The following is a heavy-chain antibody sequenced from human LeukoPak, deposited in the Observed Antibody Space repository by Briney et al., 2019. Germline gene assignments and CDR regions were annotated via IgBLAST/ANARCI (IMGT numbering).Heavy chain of an antibody. J-gene: IGHJ5*02. CDR2: IFYSGST. CDR3: ARDLRGIRGVGSNWFDP. V-gene: IGHV4-31*03. CDR1: GDSISRGGYY. D-gene: IGHD3-10*01. Sequence: PSQTLSLTCTVSGDSISRGGYYWSWIRQHPGKGLERIGYIFYSGSTYYNPSLKSRVNISVDTSKNQFSLKLNSVTAADTAVYYCARDLRGIRGVGSNWFDPWGQGTLVTVSS.